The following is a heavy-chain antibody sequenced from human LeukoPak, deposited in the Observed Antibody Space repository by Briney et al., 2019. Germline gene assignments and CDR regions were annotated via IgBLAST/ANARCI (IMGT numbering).Heavy chain of an antibody. J-gene: IGHJ4*02. D-gene: IGHD3-22*01. V-gene: IGHV3-30-3*01. CDR1: GFTFSCYA. CDR3: ARSGYGDSSGYYYGGDY. CDR2: ISYDGSNK. Sequence: GGSLRLSCAASGFTFSCYAMHWVRQARGKGLEWVAVISYDGSNKYYADSVKGRFTISRDNSKNTLYLQMNSLRAEDTAVYYCARSGYGDSSGYYYGGDYWGQGTLVTVSS.